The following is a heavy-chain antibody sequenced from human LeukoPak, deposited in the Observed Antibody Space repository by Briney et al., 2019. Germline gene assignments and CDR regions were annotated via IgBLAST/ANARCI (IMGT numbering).Heavy chain of an antibody. D-gene: IGHD3-10*01. CDR1: GFTFSSYA. CDR2: ISGSGGST. J-gene: IGHJ5*02. Sequence: PGGSLRLSCAASGFTFSSYAMSWVRQAPGKGLEWVSAISGSGGSTYYADSVKGRFTISRDNSKNTLYLQMNSLRAEDTAVYYCAKGPRWFGGFQHIPFDPWGQGTLVTVSS. V-gene: IGHV3-23*01. CDR3: AKGPRWFGGFQHIPFDP.